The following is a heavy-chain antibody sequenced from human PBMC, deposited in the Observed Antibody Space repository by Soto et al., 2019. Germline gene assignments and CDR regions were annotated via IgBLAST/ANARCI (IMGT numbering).Heavy chain of an antibody. Sequence: GGSLRLSCAASGFTFSSYAMHWVRQAPGKGLEWVAVISYDGSNKYYADSVKGRFTISRDNSKNTLYLQMNSLRAEDTAVYYCARMWKNPYYYYYYGMDVWGQGTTVTVSS. CDR1: GFTFSSYA. D-gene: IGHD1-1*01. J-gene: IGHJ6*02. CDR2: ISYDGSNK. CDR3: ARMWKNPYYYYYYGMDV. V-gene: IGHV3-30*04.